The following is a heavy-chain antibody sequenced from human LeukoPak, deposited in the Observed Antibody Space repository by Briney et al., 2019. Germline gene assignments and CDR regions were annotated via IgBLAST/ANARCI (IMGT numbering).Heavy chain of an antibody. CDR3: ARDPFRIVVVPAPTIPDDY. CDR2: INPNSGGT. CDR1: GYTFTGYY. D-gene: IGHD2-2*01. Sequence: ASVKVSCKAPGYTFTGYYMHWVRQAPGQGLEWMGWINPNSGGTNYAQKFQGRVTMTRDTSISTAYMELSRLRSDDTAVYYCARDPFRIVVVPAPTIPDDYWGQGTLVTVSS. J-gene: IGHJ4*02. V-gene: IGHV1-2*02.